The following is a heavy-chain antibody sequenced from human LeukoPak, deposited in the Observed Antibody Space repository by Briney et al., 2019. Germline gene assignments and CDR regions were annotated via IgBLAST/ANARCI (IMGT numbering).Heavy chain of an antibody. D-gene: IGHD3-9*01. Sequence: GGSLRLSCAASGFTFDDYAMHWVRQAPGKGLEWVSLISWDGGSTYYADSVKGRFTISRDNSKNSLYLQMNSLRAEDTAVYYCARDASHYDILTGAYYYYYYMDVWGKGTTVTISS. CDR2: ISWDGGST. CDR3: ARDASHYDILTGAYYYYYYMDV. V-gene: IGHV3-43D*03. J-gene: IGHJ6*03. CDR1: GFTFDDYA.